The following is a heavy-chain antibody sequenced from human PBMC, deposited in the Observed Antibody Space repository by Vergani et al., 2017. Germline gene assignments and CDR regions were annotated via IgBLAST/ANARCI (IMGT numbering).Heavy chain of an antibody. J-gene: IGHJ2*01. CDR1: GFTFSSYA. V-gene: IGHV3-64*01. Sequence: EVQLVESGGGLVQPGGSLRLSCAASGFTFSSYAMHWVRQAPGKGLEYVSVISSNGGSTYYANSVKGRFTISRDNSKNTLYLQMGSLRAEDMAVYYCAKAGSYGGYDWYFDLWGRGTLVTVSS. D-gene: IGHD4-17*01. CDR2: ISSNGGST. CDR3: AKAGSYGGYDWYFDL.